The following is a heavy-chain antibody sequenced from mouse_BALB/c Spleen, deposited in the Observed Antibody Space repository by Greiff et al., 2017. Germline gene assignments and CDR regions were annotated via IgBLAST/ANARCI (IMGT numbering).Heavy chain of an antibody. V-gene: IGHV1-7*01. J-gene: IGHJ3*01. CDR1: GYTFTSYW. D-gene: IGHD1-1*01. Sequence: VKLMESGAELAKPGASVKMSCKASGYTFTSYWMHWVKQRPGQGLEWIGYINPSTGYTEYNQKFKDKATLTADKSSSTAYMQLSSLTSEDSAVYYCARFLGSRKAWFAYWGQGTLVTVSA. CDR2: INPSTGYT. CDR3: ARFLGSRKAWFAY.